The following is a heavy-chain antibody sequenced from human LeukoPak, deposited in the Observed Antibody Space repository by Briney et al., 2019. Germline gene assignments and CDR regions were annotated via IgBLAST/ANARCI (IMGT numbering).Heavy chain of an antibody. V-gene: IGHV1-18*01. CDR1: GYTFTNYD. D-gene: IGHD3-10*01. CDR3: ATGGGDWYSDL. Sequence: ASVKVSCKASGYTFTNYDISWVRQAPGKGLEWMGWISPYNGNTDSAQEFQGRATLTTDTSTSTAYMELRSLTSDDSAVYYCATGGGDWYSDLWGRGTLVTVSS. J-gene: IGHJ2*01. CDR2: ISPYNGNT.